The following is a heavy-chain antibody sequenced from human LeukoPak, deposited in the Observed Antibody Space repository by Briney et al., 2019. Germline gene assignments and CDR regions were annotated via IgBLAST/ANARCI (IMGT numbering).Heavy chain of an antibody. CDR1: GFTFSSYG. D-gene: IGHD5-24*01. CDR3: AKEWQMATIMCAFDI. V-gene: IGHV3-30*18. Sequence: PGGSLRLSCAASGFTFSSYGIHWVRQAPGKGLEWVAVISYDGSNEYYADSVKGRFTVSRDNSKNTVYLQMNSLRAEDTAVYYCAKEWQMATIMCAFDIWGQGTMVTVSS. J-gene: IGHJ3*02. CDR2: ISYDGSNE.